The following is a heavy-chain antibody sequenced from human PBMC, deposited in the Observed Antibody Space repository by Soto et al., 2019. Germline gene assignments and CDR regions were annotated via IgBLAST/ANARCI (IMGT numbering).Heavy chain of an antibody. V-gene: IGHV1-8*01. J-gene: IGHJ4*02. CDR3: ARVYCSGGSCYSIDY. D-gene: IGHD2-15*01. CDR1: GYTFTSYD. CDR2: INPNSGNT. Sequence: ASVKVSCKASGYTFTSYDINWVRQATGQGFEYLGWINPNSGNTGYVKKFQGRVTMTRDTSMSTAYMELSSLRSEDTAVYYCARVYCSGGSCYSIDYWGQGTLVTVSS.